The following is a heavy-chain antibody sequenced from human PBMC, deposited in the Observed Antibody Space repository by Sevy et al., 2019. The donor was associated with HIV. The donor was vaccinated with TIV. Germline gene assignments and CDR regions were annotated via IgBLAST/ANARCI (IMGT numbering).Heavy chain of an antibody. CDR3: AKESSSWCLYFDY. CDR1: GFTFSSYG. Sequence: GGSLRLSCAASGFTFSSYGMHWVRQAPGKGLEWVAFIRYDGSNKYYADSVKGRFTISRDNSKNTLYLQMNSLRAEDTAVYYCAKESSSWCLYFDYWGQGTLVTVSS. CDR2: IRYDGSNK. J-gene: IGHJ4*02. V-gene: IGHV3-30*02. D-gene: IGHD6-13*01.